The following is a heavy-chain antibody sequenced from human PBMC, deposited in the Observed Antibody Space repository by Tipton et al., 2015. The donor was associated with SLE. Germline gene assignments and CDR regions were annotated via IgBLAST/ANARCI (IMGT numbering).Heavy chain of an antibody. CDR2: IYYSGST. Sequence: TLSLTCAVYGGSISSSSYYWGWIRQPPGKGLEWIGSIYYSGSTYYNPSLKSRVTISVDTSKNQFSLKLSSVTAADTAVYYCARGVTGSGSWNYWGQGTLVTVTS. V-gene: IGHV4-39*07. CDR1: GGSISSSSYY. J-gene: IGHJ4*02. CDR3: ARGVTGSGSWNY. D-gene: IGHD6-13*01.